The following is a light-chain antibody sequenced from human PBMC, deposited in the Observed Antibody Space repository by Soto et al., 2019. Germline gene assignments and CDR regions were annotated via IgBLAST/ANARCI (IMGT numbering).Light chain of an antibody. J-gene: IGLJ2*01. Sequence: QLVLTQSPSASASLGASVKLTCSLSSGHSSYAIAWHQQQPEKAPRYLMKVNSDGSHIKGDGIPDRFSGSSSGTERYLTISSLQSEDEADYYCQTWGSGIRVFGGGTKVTVL. CDR2: VNSDGSH. CDR1: SGHSSYA. CDR3: QTWGSGIRV. V-gene: IGLV4-69*01.